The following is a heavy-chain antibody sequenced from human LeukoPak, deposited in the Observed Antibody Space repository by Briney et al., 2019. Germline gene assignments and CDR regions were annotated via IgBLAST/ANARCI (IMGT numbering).Heavy chain of an antibody. J-gene: IGHJ4*02. CDR1: GGSISSYY. CDR2: IYYSGST. Sequence: SEALSLTCTVSGGSISSYYWSWIRQPPGKGLEWIGYIYYSGSTNYNPSLKSRVTISVDTSKNQFSLRLSSVTAADTAVYYCARVDSSGWYYFDYWGQGTLVTVSS. D-gene: IGHD6-19*01. V-gene: IGHV4-59*01. CDR3: ARVDSSGWYYFDY.